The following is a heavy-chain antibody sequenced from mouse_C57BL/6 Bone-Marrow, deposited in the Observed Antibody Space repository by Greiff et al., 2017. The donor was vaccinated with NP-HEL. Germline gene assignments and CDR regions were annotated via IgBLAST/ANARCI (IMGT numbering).Heavy chain of an antibody. J-gene: IGHJ4*01. D-gene: IGHD2-12*01. CDR3: ARRYRGLYYYAMDY. V-gene: IGHV5-17*01. CDR2: ISSCSSTI. CDR1: GFTFSDYG. Sequence: EVHLVESGGGLVKPGGSLKLSCAASGFTFSDYGMHWVRQAPEKGLEWVAYISSCSSTIYYADTVKGRFTISRDNAKNTLFLQMTSLRSEDTAMYYCARRYRGLYYYAMDYWGQGTSVTVSS.